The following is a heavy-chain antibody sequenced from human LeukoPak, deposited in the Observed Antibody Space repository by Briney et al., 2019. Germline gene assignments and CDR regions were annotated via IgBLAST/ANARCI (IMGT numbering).Heavy chain of an antibody. CDR3: ARDLRPFWSGYSPYYYYYMDV. CDR1: GFTFSSYA. J-gene: IGHJ6*03. Sequence: GGSLRLSCAAPGFTFSSYAMHWVRQAPGKGLEWVAVISYDGSNKYYADSVKGRFTISRDNSKNTLYLQMNSLRAEDTAVYYCARDLRPFWSGYSPYYYYYMDVWGKGTTVTVSS. D-gene: IGHD3-3*01. V-gene: IGHV3-30-3*01. CDR2: ISYDGSNK.